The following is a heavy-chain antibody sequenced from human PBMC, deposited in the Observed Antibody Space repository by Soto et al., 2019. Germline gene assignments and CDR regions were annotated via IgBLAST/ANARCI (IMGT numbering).Heavy chain of an antibody. Sequence: GGSLRLSCAASGFTFSSYSMNWVRQAPGKGLEWVSYISSSSSTIYYADSVKGRFTISRDNAKNSLYLQMNSLRDEDTAVYYCARGSSSSWYSHGGFRGMDVWGQGTTVTVSS. J-gene: IGHJ6*02. D-gene: IGHD6-13*01. V-gene: IGHV3-48*02. CDR3: ARGSSSSWYSHGGFRGMDV. CDR2: ISSSSSTI. CDR1: GFTFSSYS.